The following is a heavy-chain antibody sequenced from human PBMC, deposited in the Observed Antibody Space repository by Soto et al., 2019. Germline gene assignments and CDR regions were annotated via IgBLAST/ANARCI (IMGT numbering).Heavy chain of an antibody. V-gene: IGHV1-18*01. CDR3: ARGNSSYISGWDGRY. J-gene: IGHJ4*02. CDR2: ISGQNGNT. CDR1: GYTFTSFG. D-gene: IGHD6-19*01. Sequence: QVQLVQSGAEVKKPGASVKVSCKASGYTFTSFGISWVRQAPGQGLEWMGWISGQNGNTKYAQKFQGRVTMTTDTSTSTVYMEVRSLRSDDTAVYYCARGNSSYISGWDGRYWGQGTLVTVSS.